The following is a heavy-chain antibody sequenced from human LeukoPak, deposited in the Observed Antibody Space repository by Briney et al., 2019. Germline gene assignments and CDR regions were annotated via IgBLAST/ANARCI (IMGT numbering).Heavy chain of an antibody. D-gene: IGHD5-12*01. J-gene: IGHJ4*02. CDR2: IYHSGST. CDR1: GGSISSSNW. V-gene: IGHV4-4*02. Sequence: SGTLSLTCAVSGGSISSSNWWSWVRQPPGKGLEWIGEIYHSGSTNYNPSLKSRLTISVDTSKNQFSLKLSSVTAADTAVYYCARRDDYSGYDSFDYWGQGTLVTVSS. CDR3: ARRDDYSGYDSFDY.